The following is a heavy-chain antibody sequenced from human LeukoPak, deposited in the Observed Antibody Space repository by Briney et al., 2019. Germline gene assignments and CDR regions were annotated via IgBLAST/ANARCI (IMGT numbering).Heavy chain of an antibody. J-gene: IGHJ4*02. CDR1: GVSVNAYS. V-gene: IGHV4-34*01. D-gene: IGHD2-8*01. CDR2: INHSGGT. CDR3: ARIRCGHTDDRCYNY. Sequence: SETLSLTCAVQGVSVNAYSWSWIRQSPEKGLEWIGEINHSGGTNYNPSLKSRATISVDTSENRISLGVTSVTAADTAVYYCARIRCGHTDDRCYNYWGQGTLVTVSS.